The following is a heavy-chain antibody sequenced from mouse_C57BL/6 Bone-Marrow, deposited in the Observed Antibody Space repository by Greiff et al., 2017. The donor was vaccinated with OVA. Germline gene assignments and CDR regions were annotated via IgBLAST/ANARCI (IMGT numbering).Heavy chain of an antibody. J-gene: IGHJ2*01. V-gene: IGHV5-6*01. D-gene: IGHD1-1*01. CDR3: ARRPVVALDY. CDR2: ISSGGSYT. CDR1: GFTFSSYG. Sequence: EVQVVESGGDLVKPGGSLKLSCAASGFTFSSYGMSWVRQTPDKRLEWVATISSGGSYTYYPDSVKGRFTISRDNAKNTLYLQMSSLKSEDTAMYYCARRPVVALDYWGQVTTLTVSS.